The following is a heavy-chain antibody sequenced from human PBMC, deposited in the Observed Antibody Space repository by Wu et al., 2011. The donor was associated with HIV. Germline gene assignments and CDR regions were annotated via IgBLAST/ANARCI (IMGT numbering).Heavy chain of an antibody. CDR3: ATGRGGVGATMAH. CDR2: FITTFSTR. CDR1: GGTFSGYA. D-gene: IGHD1-26*01. J-gene: IGHJ4*02. V-gene: IGHV1-69*14. Sequence: QVQLVQSGAEVKKPGSSVKVFCKASGGTFSGYAVNWVRQAPGQGLQWVGRFITTFSTRQYAQKYHGRVAIIADNSTTTVYMDLTNLTSEDTAVYYCATGRGGVGATMAHWGQGTLVTVSS.